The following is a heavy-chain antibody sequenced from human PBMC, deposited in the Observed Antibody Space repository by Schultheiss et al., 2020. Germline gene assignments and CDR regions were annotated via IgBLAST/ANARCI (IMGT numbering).Heavy chain of an antibody. V-gene: IGHV3-23*01. CDR3: ARVTVTRYYYYYGMDV. CDR1: GFTFSSYA. J-gene: IGHJ6*02. Sequence: GGSLRLSCAASGFTFSSYAMSWVRQAPGKGLEWVSAISGSGGSTYYADSVKGRFTISRDNAKNSLYLQMNSLRAEDTAVYYCARVTVTRYYYYYGMDVWGQGTTVTVSS. CDR2: ISGSGGST. D-gene: IGHD4-17*01.